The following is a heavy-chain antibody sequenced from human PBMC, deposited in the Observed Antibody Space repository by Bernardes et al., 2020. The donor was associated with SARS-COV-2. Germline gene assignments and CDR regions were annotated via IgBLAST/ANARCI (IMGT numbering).Heavy chain of an antibody. CDR1: VFTVRAYY. CDR3: AREGGAYSSSIY. D-gene: IGHD6-6*01. V-gene: IGHV3-11*05. J-gene: IGHJ4*02. CDR2: ISTSSSYT. Sequence: GGYQRLSHASSVFTVRAYYSSWTLQSPRKGLEWVSYISTSSSYTNYADSVKGRFTISRDNAKNSLYLQMNSLRAEDTAVYYCAREGGAYSSSIYWGQGTLVTVSS.